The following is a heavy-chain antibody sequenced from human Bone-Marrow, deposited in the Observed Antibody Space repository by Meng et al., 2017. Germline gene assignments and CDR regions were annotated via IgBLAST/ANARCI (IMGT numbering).Heavy chain of an antibody. Sequence: GGSLRLSCAASGFTFDDYGMSWVRQAPGKGLEWVSGINWNGGSTGYADSVKGRFTISRDNAKNSLYLQMNSLRAEDTALYYCARDIRAVAGTLSPVFDYWGQGTLVTVSS. CDR1: GFTFDDYG. D-gene: IGHD6-19*01. CDR3: ARDIRAVAGTLSPVFDY. V-gene: IGHV3-20*04. CDR2: INWNGGST. J-gene: IGHJ4*02.